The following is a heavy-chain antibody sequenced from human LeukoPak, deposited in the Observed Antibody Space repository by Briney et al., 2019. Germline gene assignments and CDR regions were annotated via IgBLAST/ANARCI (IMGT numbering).Heavy chain of an antibody. J-gene: IGHJ3*02. CDR1: GASVSNYY. D-gene: IGHD6-19*01. Sequence: SETLSLTCTVSGASVSNYYWSWVRQPPGKGLEWIGYIYTSGSTNYNPSLKSRVTISVDTSKNQFSLELSSVTAADTAVYYCATRSVACTKLPFDIWGQGTMVTVSS. CDR3: ATRSVACTKLPFDI. CDR2: IYTSGST. V-gene: IGHV4-4*09.